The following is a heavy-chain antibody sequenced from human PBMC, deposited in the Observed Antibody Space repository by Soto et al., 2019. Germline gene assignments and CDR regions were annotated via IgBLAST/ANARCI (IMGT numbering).Heavy chain of an antibody. D-gene: IGHD6-6*01. V-gene: IGHV3-21*01. J-gene: IGHJ4*02. CDR3: ASDRGYSSSSASSFDY. CDR1: GFTFSSYS. CDR2: ISSSSSYI. Sequence: GGSLRLSCAASGFTFSSYSMNWVRQAPGKGLEWVSSISSSSSYIYYADSVKGRFTISRDNAKNSLYLQMNSLRAEDTAVYYCASDRGYSSSSASSFDYWGQGTLVTVSS.